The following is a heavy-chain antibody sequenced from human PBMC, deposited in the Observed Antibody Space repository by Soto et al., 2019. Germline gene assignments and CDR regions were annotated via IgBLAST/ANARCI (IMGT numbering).Heavy chain of an antibody. CDR2: IIPYNGKT. D-gene: IGHD2-15*01. J-gene: IGHJ4*02. V-gene: IGHV1-18*04. Sequence: QVYLVQSGAELKKPEASVKVSCKSSGYSFTTYGITWVRQAPGQGLEWMGWIIPYNGKTFYAQKFQDRVTMTIDTSTSTAYMELRSLRSDDTAVYYCARDRGAYCSGGSCYVDPFYFDYWGQGTLVTVSS. CDR1: GYSFTTYG. CDR3: ARDRGAYCSGGSCYVDPFYFDY.